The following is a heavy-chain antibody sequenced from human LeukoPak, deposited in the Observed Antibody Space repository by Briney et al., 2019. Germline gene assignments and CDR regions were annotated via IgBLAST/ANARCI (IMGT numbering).Heavy chain of an antibody. CDR3: AKSLRTRIYYFDY. D-gene: IGHD1-7*01. Sequence: GGTLRLSCVASGFIFSSYAMHWVRQAPGKGLEWVAVKAFDGSDEYYAYSVKGRFTISRDNSKNTLYLQMNSLRGEDTAVYYCAKSLRTRIYYFDYWGQGTLVTVSS. V-gene: IGHV3-30*04. CDR1: GFIFSSYA. J-gene: IGHJ4*02. CDR2: KAFDGSDE.